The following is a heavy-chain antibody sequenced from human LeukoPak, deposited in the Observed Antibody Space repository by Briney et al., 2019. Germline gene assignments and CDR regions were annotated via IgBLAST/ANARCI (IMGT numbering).Heavy chain of an antibody. CDR1: GFTFSSYA. J-gene: IGHJ4*02. CDR2: ISGNGGST. V-gene: IGHV3-23*01. Sequence: GGSLRLSCAASGFTFSSYAMSWVRQAPGKGLEWVSGISGNGGSTYYADSVKGRFTISRDNSKNTLYLQMNSLRAEVTAVYYCAKDPYCSSTSCYTVPDWGQGTLVTVSS. CDR3: AKDPYCSSTSCYTVPD. D-gene: IGHD2-2*02.